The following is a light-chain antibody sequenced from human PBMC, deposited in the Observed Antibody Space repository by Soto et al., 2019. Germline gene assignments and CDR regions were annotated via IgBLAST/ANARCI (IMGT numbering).Light chain of an antibody. CDR3: CSGSTTFYV. J-gene: IGLJ1*01. CDR2: EVR. CDR1: SSDIGSYDL. V-gene: IGLV2-23*02. Sequence: QPVLTQAVSGKGAPGESLTIFSTRTSSDIGSYDLVSWYQQHADKVPKLIIYEVRKRPSGVSNRFSGSKSGNTASLTISGLQAEDEADYYCCSGSTTFYVFGTGTKVTV.